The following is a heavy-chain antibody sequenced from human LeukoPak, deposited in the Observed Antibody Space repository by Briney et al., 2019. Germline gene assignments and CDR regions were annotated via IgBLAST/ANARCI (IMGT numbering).Heavy chain of an antibody. CDR2: IWYDGSNK. Sequence: PGRSLRLSCAASGFTFSSYGMHWVRQAPGKGLEWVAVIWYDGSNKYYADSVKGRFTISRDNSKNTLYLQMNSLRAEDTAMYYCARDGDYYDSSGYRIPFDYWGQGTLVTVSS. D-gene: IGHD3-22*01. J-gene: IGHJ4*02. CDR1: GFTFSSYG. V-gene: IGHV3-33*01. CDR3: ARDGDYYDSSGYRIPFDY.